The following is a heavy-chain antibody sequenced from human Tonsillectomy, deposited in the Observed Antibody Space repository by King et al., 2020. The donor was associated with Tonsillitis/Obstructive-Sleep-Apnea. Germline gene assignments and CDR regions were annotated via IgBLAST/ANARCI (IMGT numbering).Heavy chain of an antibody. CDR2: ISGSGGST. V-gene: IGHV3-23*04. CDR3: ATGASYSPWGGKTYYYMDV. D-gene: IGHD6-13*01. Sequence: VQLVESGGGLVQPGGSLRLSCAASGFTFSSYAMSWVRQAPGKGLEWVSAISGSGGSTYYADSVKGRFTISRDNSKNTLYLKMNSLRAEDTAVYYCATGASYSPWGGKTYYYMDVWGKGTTVTVSS. J-gene: IGHJ6*03. CDR1: GFTFSSYA.